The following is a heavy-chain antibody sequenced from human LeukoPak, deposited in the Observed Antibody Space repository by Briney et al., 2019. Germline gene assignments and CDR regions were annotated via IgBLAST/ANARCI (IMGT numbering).Heavy chain of an antibody. Sequence: GGSLRLSCAASGFAFSSYNMNWVRQAPGKGLEWVSSISSSSTYIYYADSVKGPFTISRDNAKNSLYLQMNSLRAEDTAVYYCARGVGVAATGTYYHYGMDVWGQGTTVTVSS. CDR1: GFAFSSYN. J-gene: IGHJ6*02. CDR3: ARGVGVAATGTYYHYGMDV. CDR2: ISSSSTYI. D-gene: IGHD1-26*01. V-gene: IGHV3-21*01.